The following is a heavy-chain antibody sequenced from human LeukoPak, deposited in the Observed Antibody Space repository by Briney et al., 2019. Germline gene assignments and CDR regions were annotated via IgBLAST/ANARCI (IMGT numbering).Heavy chain of an antibody. CDR3: ARDTAAAFDY. CDR2: IYYSGST. Sequence: ETLSLTCPVSGGSISSSSYYWGWIRQPPGKGLGWIGSIYYSGSTYYTPSLKSRVTISVDTSKNQFSLKLSSVTAADTAVYYCARDTAAAFDYWGQGTLVTVSS. CDR1: GGSISSSSYY. V-gene: IGHV4-39*07. D-gene: IGHD6-13*01. J-gene: IGHJ4*02.